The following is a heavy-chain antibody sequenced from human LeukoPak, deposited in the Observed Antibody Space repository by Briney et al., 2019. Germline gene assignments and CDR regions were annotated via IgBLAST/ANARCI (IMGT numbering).Heavy chain of an antibody. V-gene: IGHV3-74*01. CDR3: ARADPYSSSNLDY. CDR2: FNSDGSST. Sequence: GGSLRLSCAASGISISSYAMSWVRQAPGKGLVWVSRFNSDGSSTSYADSVKGRFTISRDNAKNTLYLQMNSLRAEDTAVYYCARADPYSSSNLDYWGQGTLVTVSS. D-gene: IGHD6-6*01. J-gene: IGHJ4*02. CDR1: GISISSYA.